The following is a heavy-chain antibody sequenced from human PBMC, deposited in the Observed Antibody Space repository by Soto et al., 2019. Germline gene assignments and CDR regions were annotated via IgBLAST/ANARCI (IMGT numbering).Heavy chain of an antibody. CDR3: ARGSWERFYGDRGGMDV. CDR1: GFTFSSYA. V-gene: IGHV3-30-3*01. CDR2: ISYDGSNK. D-gene: IGHD4-17*01. Sequence: QVQLVESGGGVVQPGRSLRLSCAASGFTFSSYAMHWVRQAPGKGLEWVAVISYDGSNKYYADSVKGRFTISRDNSKNTLYLQMNSLRAEDTAVYYCARGSWERFYGDRGGMDVWGQGTTVTVSS. J-gene: IGHJ6*02.